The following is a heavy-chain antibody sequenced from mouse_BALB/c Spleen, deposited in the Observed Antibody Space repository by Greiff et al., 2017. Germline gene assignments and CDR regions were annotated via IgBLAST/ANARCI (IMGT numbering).Heavy chain of an antibody. D-gene: IGHD1-1*01. CDR3: ARGYYGSSYDWYFDV. Sequence: QVQLKQSGAELVRPGVSVKISCKGSGYTFTDYAMHWVKQSHAKSLEWIGVISTYYGDASYNQKFKGKATMTVDKSSSTAYMELARLTSEDSAIYYCARGYYGSSYDWYFDVWGAGTTVTVSS. V-gene: IGHV1S137*01. CDR2: ISTYYGDA. J-gene: IGHJ1*01. CDR1: GYTFTDYA.